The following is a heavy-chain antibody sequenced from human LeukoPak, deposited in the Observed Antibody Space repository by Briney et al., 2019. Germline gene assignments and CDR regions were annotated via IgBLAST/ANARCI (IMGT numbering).Heavy chain of an antibody. J-gene: IGHJ4*02. CDR1: EFSFSSYW. D-gene: IGHD6-13*01. CDR2: ISYDGSNK. V-gene: IGHV3-30-3*01. Sequence: PGGSLRLSCAASEFSFSSYWMHWVRQAPGKGLEWVAVISYDGSNKDYADSVKGRFTISRDNSKNTLYLQMNSLRAEDTAVYYCARERAGYFDYWGQGTLVTVSS. CDR3: ARERAGYFDY.